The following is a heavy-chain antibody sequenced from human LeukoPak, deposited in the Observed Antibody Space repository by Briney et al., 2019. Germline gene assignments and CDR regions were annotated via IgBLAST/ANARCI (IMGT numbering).Heavy chain of an antibody. CDR2: ISAYNGNT. D-gene: IGHD2-2*01. V-gene: IGHV1-18*01. J-gene: IGHJ4*02. CDR1: GYTFTSYG. CDR3: ASDVGYCSRTSCYGLYY. Sequence: ASVKVSCKASGYTFTSYGISWVRQAPGQGLEWMGWISAYNGNTKYAPRHQGRVTLTTDTSTTTAYMELRSLRSDDTAVYYCASDVGYCSRTSCYGLYYWGQGTLVTVSS.